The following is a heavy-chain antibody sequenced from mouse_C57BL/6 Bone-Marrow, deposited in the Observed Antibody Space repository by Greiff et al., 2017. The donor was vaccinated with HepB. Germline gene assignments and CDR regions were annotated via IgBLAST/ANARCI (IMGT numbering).Heavy chain of an antibody. J-gene: IGHJ1*03. CDR1: GFTFSSYA. Sequence: VQLKESGGGLVKPGGSLKLSCAASGFTFSSYAMSWVRQTPEKRLEWVATISDGGSYTYYPDNVKGRFTISRDNAKNNLYLQMSHLKSEDTAMYYCARDRWYFDVWGTGTTVTVSS. CDR3: ARDRWYFDV. CDR2: ISDGGSYT. V-gene: IGHV5-4*01.